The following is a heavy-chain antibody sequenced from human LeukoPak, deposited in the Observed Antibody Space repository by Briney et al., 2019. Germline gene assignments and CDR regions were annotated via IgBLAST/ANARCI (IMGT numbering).Heavy chain of an antibody. Sequence: GASVKVSCKASGGTFSSYAISWVRQAPGQGLEWMGRIIPILGIANYAQKFQGRVTITADKSTGTAYMELSSLRSEDTAVYYCARQRLDSSGYHGGFDYWGQGTLVTVSS. D-gene: IGHD3-22*01. V-gene: IGHV1-69*04. CDR3: ARQRLDSSGYHGGFDY. J-gene: IGHJ4*02. CDR1: GGTFSSYA. CDR2: IIPILGIA.